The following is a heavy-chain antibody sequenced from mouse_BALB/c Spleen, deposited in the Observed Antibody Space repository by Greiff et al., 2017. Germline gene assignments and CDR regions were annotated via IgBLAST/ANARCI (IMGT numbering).Heavy chain of an antibody. D-gene: IGHD1-1*01. J-gene: IGHJ2*01. CDR2: IRSKSNNYAT. V-gene: IGHV10-1*02. CDR3: VSSITTVGYFDY. CDR1: GFTFNTYA. Sequence: EVQLVESGGGLVQPKGSLKLSCAASGFTFNTYAMNWVRQAPGKGLEWVARIRSKSNNYATYYADSVKDRFTISRDDSQSMLYLQMNNLKTEDTAMYYCVSSITTVGYFDYWGQGTTLTVSS.